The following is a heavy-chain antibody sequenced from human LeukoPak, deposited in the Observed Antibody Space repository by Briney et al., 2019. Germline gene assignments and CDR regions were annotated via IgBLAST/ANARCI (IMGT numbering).Heavy chain of an antibody. V-gene: IGHV3-53*01. CDR1: GFTVSSTY. CDR3: ARDRNRGYDALDY. D-gene: IGHD5-12*01. CDR2: IYNGGST. J-gene: IGHJ4*02. Sequence: GGSLRLSCAASGFTVSSTYMNWVRQAPGRGLEWVSVIYNGGSTSYADSVKGRFTISRDNSKNTLYLQMNTLSVEDTAVYYCARDRNRGYDALDYWGQGTLVTVSS.